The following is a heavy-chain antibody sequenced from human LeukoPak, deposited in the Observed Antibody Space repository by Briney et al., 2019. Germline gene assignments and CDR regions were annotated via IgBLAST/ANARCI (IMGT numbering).Heavy chain of an antibody. J-gene: IGHJ4*02. CDR1: GGSFSGYY. Sequence: PETLSLTCAVYGGSFSGYYWSWIRQPPGKGLEWIGEINHSGSTNYNPSLKSRVTISVDTSKNQFSLKLSSVTAADTAVYYCAVPELSDYWGQGTLVTVSS. CDR2: INHSGST. V-gene: IGHV4-34*01. CDR3: AVPELSDY. D-gene: IGHD3-16*02.